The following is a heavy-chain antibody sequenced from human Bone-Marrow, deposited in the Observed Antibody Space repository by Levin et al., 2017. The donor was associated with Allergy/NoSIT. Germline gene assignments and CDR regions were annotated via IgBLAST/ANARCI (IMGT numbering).Heavy chain of an antibody. CDR1: GGSISRSPHN. V-gene: IGHV4-39*01. D-gene: IGHD2/OR15-2a*01. Sequence: PSETLSLTCTLSGGSISRSPHNWGWIRQAPGKGLEWIGNIDSREQIYHNPSLKSRLTISVDTTENYISLELASVTAADTAVYYCARLPSSTSRFDVWGQGILVTVSS. CDR2: IDSREQI. J-gene: IGHJ5*02. CDR3: ARLPSSTSRFDV.